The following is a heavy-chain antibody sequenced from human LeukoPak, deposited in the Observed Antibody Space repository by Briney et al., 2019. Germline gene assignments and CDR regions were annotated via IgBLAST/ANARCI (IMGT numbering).Heavy chain of an antibody. D-gene: IGHD2-15*01. CDR3: ARAVLGYCSGGSCDFDY. CDR2: ISSSGSTI. Sequence: RTGGSLRLSCAASGFTFSSYEMNWVRQAPGKGLEWVSYISSSGSTIYYADSVKGRFTISRDNAKNSLYLQMNSLRAEDTAVYYCARAVLGYCSGGSCDFDYWGQGTLVTVSS. CDR1: GFTFSSYE. J-gene: IGHJ4*02. V-gene: IGHV3-48*03.